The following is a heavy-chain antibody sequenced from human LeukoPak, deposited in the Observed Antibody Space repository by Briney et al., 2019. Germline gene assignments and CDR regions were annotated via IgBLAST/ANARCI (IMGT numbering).Heavy chain of an antibody. J-gene: IGHJ4*02. V-gene: IGHV4-59*01. Sequence: SETLSLTCTVSGGSISSYYWSRIRQPPGKGLEWIGYIYYSGSTNYNPSLKSRVTISVDTSKNQFSLKLSSVTAADTAVYYCARVHSSSWYYFDYWGQGTLVTVSS. CDR2: IYYSGST. CDR3: ARVHSSSWYYFDY. CDR1: GGSISSYY. D-gene: IGHD6-13*01.